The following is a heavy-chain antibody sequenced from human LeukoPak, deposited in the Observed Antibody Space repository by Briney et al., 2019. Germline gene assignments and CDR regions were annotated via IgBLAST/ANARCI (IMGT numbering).Heavy chain of an antibody. CDR2: ISSSSSYI. J-gene: IGHJ4*02. CDR1: GFTFSSYS. CDR3: ARDDTYYYDSSGYYPMDY. D-gene: IGHD3-22*01. V-gene: IGHV3-21*01. Sequence: GGSLRLSCAASGFTFSSYSMNWVRQAPGKGLEWVSSISSSSSYIYYADSVKGRFTISRDNAKNSLYLQMNSLRAGDTAVYYCARDDTYYYDSSGYYPMDYWGQGTLVTVSS.